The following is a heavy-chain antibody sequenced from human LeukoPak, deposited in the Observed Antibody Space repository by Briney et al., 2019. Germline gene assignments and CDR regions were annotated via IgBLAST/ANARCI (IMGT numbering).Heavy chain of an antibody. Sequence: SVKVSCKASGGTFSSYAISWVRQAPGQGLEWMGGIIPVFGTANYAQKFQGRVTITADESTSTAYMELSSLRSEDTAVYYCARPSIRRLGELDGNHDAFDIWGQGTMVTVSS. V-gene: IGHV1-69*13. CDR1: GGTFSSYA. J-gene: IGHJ3*02. D-gene: IGHD3-16*01. CDR3: ARPSIRRLGELDGNHDAFDI. CDR2: IIPVFGTA.